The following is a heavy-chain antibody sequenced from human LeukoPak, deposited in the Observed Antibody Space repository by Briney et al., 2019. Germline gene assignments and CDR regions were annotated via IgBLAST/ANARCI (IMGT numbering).Heavy chain of an antibody. CDR3: ARDCGGDCYSGEHFDY. CDR2: IYYSGST. D-gene: IGHD2-21*01. V-gene: IGHV4-59*01. CDR1: GGSISSYY. J-gene: IGHJ4*02. Sequence: PSETLSLTCTVSGGSISSYYWSWIRQPPGKGLEWIGYIYYSGSTNYNPSLKSRVTISVDTSKIQFSLKLSSVTAADTAVYYCARDCGGDCYSGEHFDYWGQGTLVTVSS.